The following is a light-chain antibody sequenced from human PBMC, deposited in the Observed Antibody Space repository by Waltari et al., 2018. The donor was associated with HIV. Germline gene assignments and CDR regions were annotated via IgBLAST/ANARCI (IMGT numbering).Light chain of an antibody. CDR3: QVWDSTSDHRGV. J-gene: IGLJ3*02. V-gene: IGLV3-21*04. Sequence: SDVLTQAPSVSVAPGKTARITCGGDNIGSTSVHWDQQKPGQAPVLVIYYDSDRPSGIPERFSGSNSGITATLTISSVEVGDEADYYCQVWDSTSDHRGVFGGGTKLTVL. CDR2: YDS. CDR1: NIGSTS.